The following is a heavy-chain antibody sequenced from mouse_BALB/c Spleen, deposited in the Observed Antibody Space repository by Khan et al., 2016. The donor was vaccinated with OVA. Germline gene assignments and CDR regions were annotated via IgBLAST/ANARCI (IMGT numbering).Heavy chain of an antibody. CDR1: GYIFTNYV. Sequence: VQLKQSGPELGKPGASVKMSCKPSGYIFTNYVLHWEKQKPGQGLEWIGYINPYNGGTKYNEKFKAKATLASDKSSITAYLELSSLTSEDSAVYYCARGNWQSYYFDYWGQGTTLTLSS. CDR3: ARGNWQSYYFDY. J-gene: IGHJ2*01. D-gene: IGHD4-1*01. CDR2: INPYNGGT. V-gene: IGHV1S136*01.